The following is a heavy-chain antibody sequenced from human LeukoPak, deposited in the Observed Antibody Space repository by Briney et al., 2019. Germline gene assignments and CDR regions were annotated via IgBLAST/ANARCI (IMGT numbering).Heavy chain of an antibody. D-gene: IGHD3-10*01. CDR1: GFTFSNYA. V-gene: IGHV3-23*01. Sequence: PGGSLRLSCAASGFTFSNYAMTWVRQAPGKGLEWVSGINNRGDYTYYADSVKGRFTISSDNSKNTLFLQMNSLRAEDTAVYYCAKGPRGAHGGGDPLDLWGQGTMVTVSS. CDR3: AKGPRGAHGGGDPLDL. CDR2: INNRGDYT. J-gene: IGHJ3*01.